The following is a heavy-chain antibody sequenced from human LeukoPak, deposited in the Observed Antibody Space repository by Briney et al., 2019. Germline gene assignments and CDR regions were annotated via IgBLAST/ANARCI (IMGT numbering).Heavy chain of an antibody. CDR3: AKGSGPLQYYFDY. CDR2: ISGSGGST. J-gene: IGHJ4*02. D-gene: IGHD2-15*01. CDR1: GFTFSSYA. Sequence: GGSLRLSCAAPGFTFSSYAMSWVRQAPGKGLEWVSAISGSGGSTYYADSVKGRFTISRDNSKNTLYLQMNSLRAEDTAVYYCAKGSGPLQYYFDYWGQGTLVTVSS. V-gene: IGHV3-23*01.